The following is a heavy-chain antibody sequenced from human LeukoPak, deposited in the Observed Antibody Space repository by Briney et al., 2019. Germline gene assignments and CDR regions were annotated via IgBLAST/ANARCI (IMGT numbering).Heavy chain of an antibody. D-gene: IGHD6-19*01. CDR1: GGSISSSSYY. J-gene: IGHJ4*02. CDR2: IYYSGST. Sequence: SETLSLTRTVSGGSISSSSYYWGWIRQPPGKGLEWIGSIYYSGSTYYNPSLKSRVTISVDTSKNQFSLKLSSVTAADTAVYYCASHSSGWYEDYWGQGTLVTVSS. CDR3: ASHSSGWYEDY. V-gene: IGHV4-39*01.